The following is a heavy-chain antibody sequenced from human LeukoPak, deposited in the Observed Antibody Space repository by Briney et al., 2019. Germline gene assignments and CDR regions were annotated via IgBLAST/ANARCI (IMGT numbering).Heavy chain of an antibody. CDR1: GGSISSYY. D-gene: IGHD3-22*01. CDR2: IHYSGST. Sequence: SETLSLTCTVSGGSISSYYWSWIRQPPGKGLEWIGYIHYSGSTNYNPSLKSRVTISVDTSKNQFSLKLSSVTAADTAVYYCARDNYDSSGDNWFDPWGQGTLVTVSS. J-gene: IGHJ5*02. CDR3: ARDNYDSSGDNWFDP. V-gene: IGHV4-59*01.